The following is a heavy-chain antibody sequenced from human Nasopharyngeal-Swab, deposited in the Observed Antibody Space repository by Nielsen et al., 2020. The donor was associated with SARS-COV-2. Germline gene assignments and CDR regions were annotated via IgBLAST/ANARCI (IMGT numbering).Heavy chain of an antibody. D-gene: IGHD3-22*01. V-gene: IGHV3-23*01. CDR2: ISGSGGAT. CDR3: AKDRGFDISGSKGIDY. J-gene: IGHJ4*02. Sequence: GGSLRLSCAASGFIFSNYAISWVRQAPGKGLEWVSAISGSGGATYYSKSVKGRFALSRDNSKNTLYLQMNSLRVEDTALYYCAKDRGFDISGSKGIDYWGRGILVTVSS. CDR1: GFIFSNYA.